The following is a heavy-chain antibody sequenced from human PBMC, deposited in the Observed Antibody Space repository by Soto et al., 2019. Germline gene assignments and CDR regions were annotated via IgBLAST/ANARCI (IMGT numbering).Heavy chain of an antibody. D-gene: IGHD1-1*01. J-gene: IGHJ1*01. V-gene: IGHV1-2*02. CDR3: ARVSTGTPDV. Sequence: QVQLLQSGAAVKKHGASVKVSCKASGYNFTGYYMNWVRQAPGQGLEWMGWINPNSGGTNYAQKFQGMVTMTRDTSISTAYRELSRLRSDDTAVYYCARVSTGTPDVWGQGTLVTVSS. CDR1: GYNFTGYY. CDR2: INPNSGGT.